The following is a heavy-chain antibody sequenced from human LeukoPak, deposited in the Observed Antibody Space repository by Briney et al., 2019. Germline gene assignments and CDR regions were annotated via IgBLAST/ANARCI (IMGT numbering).Heavy chain of an antibody. CDR1: VFTSEEYA. D-gene: IGHD1-7*01. V-gene: IGHV3-9*02. CDR2: ISWNSGSI. Sequence: GGSLRLSCAASVFTSEEYAMHGVRQAPGKGLEWVSGISWNSGSICDADSVNVRLTTSKDIGRNSLYLLINSLKADDTGLYDCAKVALRTVTISHFDYWGQGALVTVSS. J-gene: IGHJ4*02. CDR3: AKVALRTVTISHFDY.